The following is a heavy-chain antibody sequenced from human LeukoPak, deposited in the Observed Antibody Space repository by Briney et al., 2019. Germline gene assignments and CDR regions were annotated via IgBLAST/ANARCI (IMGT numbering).Heavy chain of an antibody. CDR3: ARDQDDFWSGYYTGVVGY. D-gene: IGHD3-3*01. CDR1: GFTFSSYA. V-gene: IGHV3-30-3*01. J-gene: IGHJ4*02. CDR2: ISYDGSNK. Sequence: GGSLRLSCAASGFTFSSYAMHWVRQAPGKGLEWVAVISYDGSNKYYADSVKGRFTISRDNSKNTLYLQMNSLRAEDTAVYYCARDQDDFWSGYYTGVVGYWGQGTLVTVSS.